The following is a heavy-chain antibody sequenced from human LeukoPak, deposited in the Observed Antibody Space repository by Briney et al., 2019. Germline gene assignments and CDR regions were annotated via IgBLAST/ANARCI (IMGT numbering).Heavy chain of an antibody. Sequence: PGGSLRLSCAASGFTFSSYAMSWVRQAPGKELEWVSAISGSGGSTYYADSVKGRFTISRDNSKNTLYLQMNSLRAEDTAVYYCAKLPSYYYGSGSFVDAFDIWGQGTMVTVSS. J-gene: IGHJ3*02. V-gene: IGHV3-23*01. CDR2: ISGSGGST. CDR1: GFTFSSYA. D-gene: IGHD3-10*01. CDR3: AKLPSYYYGSGSFVDAFDI.